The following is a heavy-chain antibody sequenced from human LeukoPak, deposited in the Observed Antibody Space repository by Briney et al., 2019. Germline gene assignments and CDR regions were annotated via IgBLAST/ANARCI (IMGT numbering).Heavy chain of an antibody. J-gene: IGHJ4*02. CDR2: ISYDGSDK. D-gene: IGHD1-26*01. V-gene: IGHV3-30*18. Sequence: PGKSLRLSCAVSGFTFSSYGMHWVRQAPGKGLEWVAVISYDGSDKYYADSVKGRFTISRDNSKNTLYLQMNSLRGEDTAVYYCAKDGRKWELLPSFDDWGQGTLVTVSS. CDR3: AKDGRKWELLPSFDD. CDR1: GFTFSSYG.